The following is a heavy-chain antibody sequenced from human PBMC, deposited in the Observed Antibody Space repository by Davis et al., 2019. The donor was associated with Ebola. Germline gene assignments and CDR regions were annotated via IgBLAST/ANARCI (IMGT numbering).Heavy chain of an antibody. CDR2: ITSSSGTI. J-gene: IGHJ4*02. CDR1: GFTFSTYS. Sequence: GGSLRLSCAASGFTFSTYSMNWVRQAPGKGLEWVSSITSSSGTIYYANFVEGRFTISRDNAKNSLYLQMNSLRDEDTAVYYCARDQYDILTGYYTYFDYWGQGTLVTVSS. D-gene: IGHD3-9*01. V-gene: IGHV3-48*02. CDR3: ARDQYDILTGYYTYFDY.